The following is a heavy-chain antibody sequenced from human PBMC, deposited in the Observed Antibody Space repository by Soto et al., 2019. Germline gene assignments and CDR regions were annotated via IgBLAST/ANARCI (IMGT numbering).Heavy chain of an antibody. D-gene: IGHD4-17*01. CDR1: GFTFSSYS. V-gene: IGHV3-21*01. J-gene: IGHJ4*02. CDR2: ISSSSSYI. Sequence: EVQLVESGGGLVKPGGSPRLSCAASGFTFSSYSMNWVRQAPGKGLEWVSSISSSSSYIYYADSVKGRFTISRDNAKNSLYLQMNSLRAEDTAVYYCARDGPMTTVTTVDYWGQGTLVTVSS. CDR3: ARDGPMTTVTTVDY.